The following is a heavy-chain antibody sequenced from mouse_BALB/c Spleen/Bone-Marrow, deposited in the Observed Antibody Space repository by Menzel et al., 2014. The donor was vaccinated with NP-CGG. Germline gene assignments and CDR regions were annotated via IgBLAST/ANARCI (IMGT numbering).Heavy chain of an antibody. Sequence: QVHVKQSGAELVKPGASVKLSCKASGYTFTSYWMHWVKQRPRQGLEWIGEINPSNGRSNYNEQFKSKATLTVDKSSTTAYMQVSSLTSEDCAVYYCARDLGREGAYWGQGTLVTVSA. CDR1: GYTFTSYW. J-gene: IGHJ3*01. CDR3: ARDLGREGAY. V-gene: IGHV1S81*02. D-gene: IGHD4-1*01. CDR2: INPSNGRS.